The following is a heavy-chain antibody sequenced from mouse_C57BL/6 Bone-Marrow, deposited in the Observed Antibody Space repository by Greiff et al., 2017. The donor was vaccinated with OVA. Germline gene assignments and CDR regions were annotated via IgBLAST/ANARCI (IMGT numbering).Heavy chain of an antibody. V-gene: IGHV1-55*01. J-gene: IGHJ3*01. CDR2: IYPGSGST. CDR1: GYTFTSYW. CDR3: ARWGYYDYAGFAY. D-gene: IGHD2-4*01. Sequence: QVQLQQPGAELVKPGASVKLSCKASGYTFTSYWITWVKQRPGQGLEWIGDIYPGSGSTNYNEKFKSKATLTVDTSSSPAYMQLSSLTSEDSAVYYGARWGYYDYAGFAYWGQGTLVTVSA.